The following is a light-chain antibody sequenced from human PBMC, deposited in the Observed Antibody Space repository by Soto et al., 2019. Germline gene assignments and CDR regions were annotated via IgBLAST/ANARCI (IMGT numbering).Light chain of an antibody. V-gene: IGLV2-8*01. Sequence: QSALTQPPSASGSPGQSVTISCTGTSTDVGGDNYVSWYQQYPGTAPKLLIYEVTKRPSGVPDRFSGSKSGNTASLTVSGLQAEDEADYYCRSYAASNSVHFVFGGGTKVTVL. CDR3: RSYAASNSVHFV. CDR1: STDVGGDNY. CDR2: EVT. J-gene: IGLJ3*02.